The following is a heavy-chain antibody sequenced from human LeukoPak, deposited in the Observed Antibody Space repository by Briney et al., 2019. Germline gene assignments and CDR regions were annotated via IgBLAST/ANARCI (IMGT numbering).Heavy chain of an antibody. Sequence: GGSLRLSCAASGFTFSDYYMSWIRQAPGKGLEWVSYISSSGSTIYYADSVKGRFTISRDNSKNTLYLQMNSLRAEDTAVYYCAKCAAAATTYFQHWGQGTLVTVSS. CDR2: ISSSGSTI. V-gene: IGHV3-11*01. CDR1: GFTFSDYY. CDR3: AKCAAAATTYFQH. D-gene: IGHD6-13*01. J-gene: IGHJ1*01.